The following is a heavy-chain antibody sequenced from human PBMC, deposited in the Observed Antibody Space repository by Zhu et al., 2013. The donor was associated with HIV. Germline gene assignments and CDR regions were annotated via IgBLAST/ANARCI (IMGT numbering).Heavy chain of an antibody. CDR1: GYMFAGYY. V-gene: IGHV1-2*02. CDR2: INPNSGGT. D-gene: IGHD7-27*01. CDR3: ARGEANWGPKVGLV. J-gene: IGHJ3*01. Sequence: QVQLVQSGAEVKKPGASVKVSCKASGYMFAGYYIHWVRQAPGQGLEWMGWINPNSGGTNYAQKFQGRVTTTRDTSISTAYMELIRLRSDDTAVYYCARGEANWGPKVGLVWGQGTMVTVSS.